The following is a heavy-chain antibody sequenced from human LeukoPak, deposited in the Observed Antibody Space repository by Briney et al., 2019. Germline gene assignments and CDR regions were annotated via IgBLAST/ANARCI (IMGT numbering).Heavy chain of an antibody. Sequence: PSETLSLTCSVSGGSISSYYWSWIRQPPGKGLEWIGSIYHSGSTYYNPSLKSRVTISVDTSKNQFSLKLSSVTAADTAVYYCARDFGGTGFGGGATGDDGAFDIWGQGTMVTVSS. CDR2: IYHSGST. CDR3: ARDFGGTGFGGGATGDDGAFDI. V-gene: IGHV4-38-2*02. J-gene: IGHJ3*02. D-gene: IGHD1-26*01. CDR1: GGSISSYY.